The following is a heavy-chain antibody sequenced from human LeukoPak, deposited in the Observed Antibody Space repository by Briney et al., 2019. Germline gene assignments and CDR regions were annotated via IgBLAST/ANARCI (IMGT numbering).Heavy chain of an antibody. CDR2: IKEDGTEK. CDR1: GFTFSSYA. V-gene: IGHV3-7*01. D-gene: IGHD1-1*01. Sequence: GGSLRLSCAASGFTFSSYAMSWVRQAPGKGLEWVANIKEDGTEKNLVDSVKGRFTISRDNTKNLLFLEMNNLRGDDTAIYYCVRESRPGGAMGLYHNLDYWGQGTLVAVSS. CDR3: VRESRPGGAMGLYHNLDY. J-gene: IGHJ4*02.